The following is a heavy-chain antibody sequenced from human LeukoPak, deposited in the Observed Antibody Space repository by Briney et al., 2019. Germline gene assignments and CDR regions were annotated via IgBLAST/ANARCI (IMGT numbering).Heavy chain of an antibody. CDR3: AKEAGNGWSYFDY. J-gene: IGHJ4*02. CDR1: GFTFSSYA. Sequence: GGSLRLSCAASGFTFSSYAMSWVRQAPGKGLEWVSGISSGGAGTYYADSVKGRFTISRDNSKNTVYLQMISLRAEDTALYHCAKEAGNGWSYFDYWGQGTLVTVPS. V-gene: IGHV3-23*01. D-gene: IGHD6-19*01. CDR2: ISSGGAGT.